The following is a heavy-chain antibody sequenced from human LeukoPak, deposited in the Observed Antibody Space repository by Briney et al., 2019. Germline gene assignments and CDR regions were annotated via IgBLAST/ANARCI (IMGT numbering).Heavy chain of an antibody. CDR3: VRDSGSGWPPALGY. V-gene: IGHV4-39*07. J-gene: IGHJ4*01. D-gene: IGHD6-19*01. CDR2: IYYRGST. CDR1: GGSISKTSYY. Sequence: PSETLSLTCTVSGGSISKTSYYWGWIRQPPGKGLEWIATIYYRGSTYYNPSLKSRVTISVDISKNQFSLKVNSVTAADTAVYYCVRDSGSGWPPALGYWGHGTPVTVSS.